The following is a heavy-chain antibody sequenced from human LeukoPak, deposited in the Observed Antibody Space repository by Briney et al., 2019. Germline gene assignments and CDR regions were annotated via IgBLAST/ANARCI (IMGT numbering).Heavy chain of an antibody. V-gene: IGHV1-69*04. Sequence: ASVTVSCKASGGTFSSYAISWVRQAPGQGLEWMGRIIPILGIANYAQKFQGRVTITADKSTSTAYMELSSLRSEDTAVYYCARANYYDSSGYYYVLGYWGQGTLVTVSS. CDR2: IIPILGIA. CDR3: ARANYYDSSGYYYVLGY. D-gene: IGHD3-22*01. CDR1: GGTFSSYA. J-gene: IGHJ4*02.